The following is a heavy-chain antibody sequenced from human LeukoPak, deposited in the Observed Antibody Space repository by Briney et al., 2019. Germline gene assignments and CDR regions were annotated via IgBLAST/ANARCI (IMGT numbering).Heavy chain of an antibody. V-gene: IGHV3-30*18. CDR2: ISYDGSNK. J-gene: IGHJ6*02. CDR1: GFTFSSYG. CDR3: AKVHPAGYYYYGMDV. Sequence: QPGGSLRLSCAASGFTFSSYGMHWVRQAPGKGLEWVAVISYDGSNKYYADSVKGRFTISRDNSKNTLYLQMNSLRAEDTAVYYCAKVHPAGYYYYGMDVWGQGTTVTVSS.